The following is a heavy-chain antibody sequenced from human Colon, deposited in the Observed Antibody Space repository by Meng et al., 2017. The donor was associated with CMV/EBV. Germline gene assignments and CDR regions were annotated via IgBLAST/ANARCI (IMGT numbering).Heavy chain of an antibody. CDR3: ATVSSGYYLYFQH. CDR2: INPNSGGT. D-gene: IGHD3-22*01. Sequence: QLVKSGAEVKKPGASMKVSCKASGYTFTGYYLHWVRQAPGQGLDGMGWINPNSGGTNYAQKFQGRVTMTRDTSISTAYMELSRLRSDDTAVYYCATVSSGYYLYFQHWGQGTLVTVSS. J-gene: IGHJ1*01. CDR1: GYTFTGYY. V-gene: IGHV1-2*02.